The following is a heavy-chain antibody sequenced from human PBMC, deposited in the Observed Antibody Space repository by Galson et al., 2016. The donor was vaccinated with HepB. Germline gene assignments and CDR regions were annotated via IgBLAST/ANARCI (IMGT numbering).Heavy chain of an antibody. CDR3: ARSFRDFVFEGSLYGLDV. D-gene: IGHD3-10*01. V-gene: IGHV3-30*04. CDR1: GFSFSLNT. CDR2: ISYTGSND. Sequence: SLRLSCAASGFSFSLNTVHWVRQLPGKGLEWVALISYTGSNDINAESVKGRFQISRDNSKNTLYLQMNNLRGEDTAVYYCARSFRDFVFEGSLYGLDVWGQGTTVIVSS. J-gene: IGHJ6*02.